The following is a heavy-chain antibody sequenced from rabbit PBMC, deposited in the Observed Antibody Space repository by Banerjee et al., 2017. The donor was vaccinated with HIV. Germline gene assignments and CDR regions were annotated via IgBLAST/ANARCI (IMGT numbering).Heavy chain of an antibody. J-gene: IGHJ4*01. D-gene: IGHD4-1*01. Sequence: QEQLVESGGGLVQPEGSLTLTCKASGSDISSNAMCWVRQAPGNGLKLIACIYSGNVDKRNARWVNRRFTISRASSPTVALQMTSLTAAVTATSFCARDLAGVIGWNFNLWDPATFVTVS. V-gene: IGHV1S47*01. CDR1: GSDISSNA. CDR2: IYSGNVDK. CDR3: ARDLAGVIGWNFNL.